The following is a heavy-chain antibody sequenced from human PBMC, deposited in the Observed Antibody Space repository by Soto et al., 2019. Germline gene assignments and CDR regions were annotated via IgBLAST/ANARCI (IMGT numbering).Heavy chain of an antibody. V-gene: IGHV3-23*01. CDR3: AKAASGGRDHNWFDP. CDR1: GFTFSSYA. J-gene: IGHJ5*02. Sequence: EVQLLESGGGLVQPGGSLRLSCAASGFTFSSYAMSWVRQAPGKGLEWVSAISGSGGSTYYADSVRGRFAISRDNPKNTPYRQMNSLRAEDTAVYYCAKAASGGRDHNWFDPWGQGTLVTVSS. D-gene: IGHD1-26*01. CDR2: ISGSGGST.